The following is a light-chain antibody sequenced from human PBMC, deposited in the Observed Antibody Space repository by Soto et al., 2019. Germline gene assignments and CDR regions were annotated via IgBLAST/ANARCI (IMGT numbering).Light chain of an antibody. J-gene: IGKJ4*01. V-gene: IGKV1-39*01. CDR1: QSITTY. CDR2: AAS. Sequence: DILMTQSPSSLSASVGDRVTITCRASQSITTYLNWYRQKPGKAPKLLIYAASSLQSGVPSRFSGSGSGTDFTLTISSLQPEDFATYYCQQSYSTPLTFGGGTKVDIK. CDR3: QQSYSTPLT.